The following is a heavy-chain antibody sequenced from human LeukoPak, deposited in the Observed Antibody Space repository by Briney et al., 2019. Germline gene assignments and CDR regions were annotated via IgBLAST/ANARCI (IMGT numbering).Heavy chain of an antibody. V-gene: IGHV3-53*01. CDR3: ARDRFLERRTHSSGMDA. CDR1: GFTVSSNY. CDR2: IYSGGST. Sequence: GGSLRLSCAASGFTVSSNYMRWVRQAPGEGLGWVSVIYSGGSTYYADSVKGRFTISSDNSKNALYLQMNSLSAEDTAVYYSARDRFLERRTHSSGMDAWGQGTTVTVSS. D-gene: IGHD3-3*01. J-gene: IGHJ6*02.